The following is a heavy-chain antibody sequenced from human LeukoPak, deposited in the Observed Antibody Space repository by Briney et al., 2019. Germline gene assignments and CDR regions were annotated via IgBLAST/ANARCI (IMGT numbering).Heavy chain of an antibody. D-gene: IGHD6-13*01. CDR2: IYHSGST. Sequence: PSETLSLTCAVYGGSFSGYYWGWIRQPAGKGLEWIGSIYHSGSTYYNPSLKSRVTISVDTSKNQFSLKLSSVTAADTAVYYCARDSSRSQGYFQHWGQGTLVTVSS. J-gene: IGHJ1*01. CDR3: ARDSSRSQGYFQH. CDR1: GGSFSGYY. V-gene: IGHV4-38-2*02.